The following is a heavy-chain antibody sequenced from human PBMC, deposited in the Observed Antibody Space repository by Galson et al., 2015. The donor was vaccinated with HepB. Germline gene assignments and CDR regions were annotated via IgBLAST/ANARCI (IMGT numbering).Heavy chain of an antibody. CDR1: GYTFTTSA. J-gene: IGHJ6*02. V-gene: IGHV1-3*01. CDR2: INAGTGHT. CDR3: ARDRDPNYYYGMDV. Sequence: SVKVSCKASGYTFTTSAMHWVRQAPGQRLEWMGWINAGTGHTKYSQKFQGRVTITGDTSATIASMELSSLRSEDTAVYYCARDRDPNYYYGMDVWGQGTTVTVSS.